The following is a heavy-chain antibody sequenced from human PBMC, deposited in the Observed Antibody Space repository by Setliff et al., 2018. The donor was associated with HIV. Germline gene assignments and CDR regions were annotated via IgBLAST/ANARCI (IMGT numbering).Heavy chain of an antibody. CDR1: GYTFTSYD. D-gene: IGHD6-19*01. CDR2: IRDKVNTYTT. CDR3: ARGGRGWYMDC. J-gene: IGHJ4*02. V-gene: IGHV3-72*01. Sequence: SCKASGYTFTSYDINWVRQAPGKGLEWVGRIRDKVNTYTTKYAASVKGRFTISRDDSKNSLFLQLNSLKTEDTAVYYCARGGRGWYMDCWGQGTLVTVSS.